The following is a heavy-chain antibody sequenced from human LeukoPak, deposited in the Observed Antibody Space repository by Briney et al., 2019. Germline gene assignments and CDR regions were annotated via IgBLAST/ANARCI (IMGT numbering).Heavy chain of an antibody. J-gene: IGHJ4*02. CDR3: ARSPSIAAAGDY. CDR2: IIPIFGTA. Sequence: GASVKVSCKASGGTFSSYAISWVRQAPGQGLEWMGGIIPIFGTANYAQKFQGRVTITADKSTSTAYMELSSLRSEDTAVYYCARSPSIAAAGDYWGQGTLVTVSS. V-gene: IGHV1-69*06. D-gene: IGHD6-13*01. CDR1: GGTFSSYA.